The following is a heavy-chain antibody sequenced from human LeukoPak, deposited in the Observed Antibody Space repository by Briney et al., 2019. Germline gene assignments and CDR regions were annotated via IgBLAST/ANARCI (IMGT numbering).Heavy chain of an antibody. D-gene: IGHD4-23*01. CDR1: EFTFSNYA. J-gene: IGHJ4*02. CDR3: AKDHLRDDYGGSYDY. V-gene: IGHV3-23*01. Sequence: GGSLRLSCAASEFTFSNYAMSWVRQAPGKGLEWVSVISGSGGTTYYADSVKGRFTISRDNSKNTLYLQMNSLRAEDTAVYYCAKDHLRDDYGGSYDYWGQGTLVTVSS. CDR2: ISGSGGTT.